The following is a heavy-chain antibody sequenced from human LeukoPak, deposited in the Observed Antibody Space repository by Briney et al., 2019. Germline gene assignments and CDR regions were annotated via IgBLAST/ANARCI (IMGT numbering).Heavy chain of an antibody. CDR1: GFTFSSYA. J-gene: IGHJ4*02. Sequence: GGSLRLSCAASGFTFSSYAMHWVRQAPGKGLERVAVISYDGSNKYYADSVKGRFTISRDNSKNTLYLQMNSLRAEDTAVYYCARDRASDFSLDYWGQGTLVTVSS. CDR2: ISYDGSNK. CDR3: ARDRASDFSLDY. V-gene: IGHV3-30-3*01. D-gene: IGHD2-21*02.